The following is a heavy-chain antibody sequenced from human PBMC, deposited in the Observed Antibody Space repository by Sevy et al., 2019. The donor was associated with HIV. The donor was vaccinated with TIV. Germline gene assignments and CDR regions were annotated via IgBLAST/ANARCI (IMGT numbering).Heavy chain of an antibody. CDR3: AREGCTKPHDY. CDR2: LSFGCGEI. D-gene: IGHD2-8*01. V-gene: IGHV3-23*01. CDR1: GFTFSKYS. Sequence: GGSLRLSCAASGFTFSKYSMSWVRQPPGKGLEWVSTLSFGCGEINHADSVKGRFTISRGNSRNSLYLQMNNLGAEDTAVYYCAREGCTKPHDYWGQGTLVTVSS. J-gene: IGHJ4*02.